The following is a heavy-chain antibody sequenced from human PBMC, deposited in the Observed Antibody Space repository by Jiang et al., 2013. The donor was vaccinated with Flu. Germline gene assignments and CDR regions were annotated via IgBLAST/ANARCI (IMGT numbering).Heavy chain of an antibody. V-gene: IGHV3-23*01. D-gene: IGHD6-19*01. CDR2: ISGLGDKT. CDR3: AKRMNSGWLPDVFDV. Sequence: VQLLESGGGLVRPGGSLRLSCAASGFTFTSYVMNWVRQTPGKGLEWISDISGLGDKTDYADSVRGRFTISRDSFKNTLYLQMDSLRAEDTAIYYCAKRMNSGWLPDVFDVWGQGTVVTVSS. CDR1: GFTFTSYV. J-gene: IGHJ3*01.